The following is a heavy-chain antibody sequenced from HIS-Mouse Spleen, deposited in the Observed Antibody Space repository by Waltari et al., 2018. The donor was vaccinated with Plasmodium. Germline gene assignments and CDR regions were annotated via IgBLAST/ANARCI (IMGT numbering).Heavy chain of an antibody. CDR2: INPNSGGT. CDR1: GYTFTGYY. CDR3: ARRSSNNHYYHSNPDWFDP. Sequence: QVQLVQSGAEVKKPGASVKVSCKASGYTFTGYYMHWMRQAPGQGLAWMGWINPNSGGTNYAQKFKGRVTMTRDTSISTAYMELGRLRADDTAVYYCARRSSNNHYYHSNPDWFDPWGQGTLVTVSS. J-gene: IGHJ5*02. D-gene: IGHD3-22*01. V-gene: IGHV1-2*02.